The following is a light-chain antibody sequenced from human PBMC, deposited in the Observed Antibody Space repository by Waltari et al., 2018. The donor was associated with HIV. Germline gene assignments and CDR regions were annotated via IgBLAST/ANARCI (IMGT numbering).Light chain of an antibody. CDR3: TSYVDNYHVF. Sequence: QSALTQPPSASGSPGQSVTISCTGTSHDVRAYDYVSWYQQHPGRAPKLLIYEVTKRPSGVPDRFSGSKSGNTASLTVSGLQAEDDGHYYCTSYVDNYHVFFGGGTKLTVL. CDR1: SHDVRAYDY. CDR2: EVT. V-gene: IGLV2-8*01. J-gene: IGLJ2*01.